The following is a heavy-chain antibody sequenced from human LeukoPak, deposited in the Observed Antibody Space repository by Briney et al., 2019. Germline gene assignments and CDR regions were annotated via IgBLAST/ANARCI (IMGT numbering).Heavy chain of an antibody. CDR2: IYHSGST. D-gene: IGHD3-22*01. CDR1: GGSISSSNW. Sequence: SETLSLTCTVSGGSISSSNWWSWVRQPPGEGLEWIGEIYHSGSTNYNPSLKSRVTISVDKSKNQFSLKLSSVTAADTAVYYCARRITMIVVAMTDAFDIWGQGTMVTVSS. J-gene: IGHJ3*02. CDR3: ARRITMIVVAMTDAFDI. V-gene: IGHV4-4*02.